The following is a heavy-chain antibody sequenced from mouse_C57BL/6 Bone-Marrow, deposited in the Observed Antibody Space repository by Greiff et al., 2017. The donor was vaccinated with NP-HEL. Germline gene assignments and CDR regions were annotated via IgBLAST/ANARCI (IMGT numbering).Heavy chain of an antibody. D-gene: IGHD1-1*01. V-gene: IGHV5-17*01. CDR3: AILLRSYFDY. J-gene: IGHJ2*01. Sequence: EVQVVESGGGLVKPGGSLKLSCAASGFTFSDYGMHWVRQAPEKGLEWVAYISSGSSTIYYADTVKGRFTISRDNAKNTLFLQMTSLRSEDTAMYYCAILLRSYFDYWGQGTTLTVSS. CDR2: ISSGSSTI. CDR1: GFTFSDYG.